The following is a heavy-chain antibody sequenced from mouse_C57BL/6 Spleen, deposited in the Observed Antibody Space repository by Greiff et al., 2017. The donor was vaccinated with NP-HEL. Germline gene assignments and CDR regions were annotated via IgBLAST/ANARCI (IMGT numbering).Heavy chain of an antibody. V-gene: IGHV14-1*01. CDR3: TRWFRGYFDY. CDR1: GFTFKDYY. J-gene: IGHJ2*01. Sequence: VQLKQSGAELVRPGASVKLSCTASGFTFKDYYMHWVKQRPEQGLEWIGRIDPEDGDTEYAPKFQGKATMTADTSSNTTYLQLSSLTSEDTAVYYYTRWFRGYFDYWGQGTTRTVSS. D-gene: IGHD2-3*01. CDR2: IDPEDGDT.